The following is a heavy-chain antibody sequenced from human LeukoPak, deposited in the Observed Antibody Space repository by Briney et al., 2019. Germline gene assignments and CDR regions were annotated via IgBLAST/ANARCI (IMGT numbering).Heavy chain of an antibody. V-gene: IGHV4-39*01. CDR1: GDSINTKNYY. CDR2: IYYSGNT. Sequence: PSETLSLACTVSGDSINTKNYYWGWIRQPPGKGLEWIGSIYYSGNTYYNPSLKSRVALSIDTSKNQFSLRLSSVTPADTAVYHCARHSYGTFDYWGQGTLVTVSS. J-gene: IGHJ4*02. CDR3: ARHSYGTFDY. D-gene: IGHD5-18*01.